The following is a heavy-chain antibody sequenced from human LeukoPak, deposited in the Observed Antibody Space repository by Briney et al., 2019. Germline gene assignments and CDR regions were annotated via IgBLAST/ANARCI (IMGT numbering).Heavy chain of an antibody. CDR2: ISYDGSNK. CDR3: AKEWELTQFDY. CDR1: GFTFSSYG. V-gene: IGHV3-30*18. Sequence: GRSLRLSCAASGFTFSSYGMHWVRQAPGKGLEWVAVISYDGSNKYYADSVKGRFTISRDNSKNTLYLQMNSLRAEDTAVYYCAKEWELTQFDYWGQGTLVTVSS. D-gene: IGHD1-26*01. J-gene: IGHJ4*02.